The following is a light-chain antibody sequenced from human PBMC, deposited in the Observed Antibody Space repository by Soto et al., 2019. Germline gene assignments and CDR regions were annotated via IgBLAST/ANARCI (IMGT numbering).Light chain of an antibody. CDR2: DVS. V-gene: IGLV2-14*03. CDR1: SNDVGGYNY. J-gene: IGLJ2*01. CDR3: SSYNGGSNTVV. Sequence: QSALTQPASVSGSPGQSITISCTGTSNDVGGYNYVSWYQQHPGKAPKVMIYDVSNRPSGMSNRFSGSKTGNTASLTISGRQAEDEAHYYCSSYNGGSNTVVFGGGTKLTVL.